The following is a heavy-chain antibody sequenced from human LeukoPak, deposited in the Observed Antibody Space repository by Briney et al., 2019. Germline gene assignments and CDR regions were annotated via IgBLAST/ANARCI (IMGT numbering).Heavy chain of an antibody. CDR1: GGSINSYY. D-gene: IGHD3-22*01. CDR2: IYDSGST. Sequence: KPSETLSLTCTVSGGSINSYYWSWIRQPPGKGLEWLGYIYDSGSTNYNPSLQSRVTMSIDTSKNQISLQLTSVTAAATAVYYCAREAIYDSSGYYYRDAFDMWGQGTMVTVSS. V-gene: IGHV4-59*12. J-gene: IGHJ3*02. CDR3: AREAIYDSSGYYYRDAFDM.